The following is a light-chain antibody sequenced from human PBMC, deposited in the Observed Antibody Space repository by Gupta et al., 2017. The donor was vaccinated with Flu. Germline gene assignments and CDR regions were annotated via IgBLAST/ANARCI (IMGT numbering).Light chain of an antibody. J-gene: IGLJ1*01. CDR1: SSDVGGYNY. V-gene: IGLV2-14*04. Sequence: SSTISCTGTSSDVGGYNYVSWHQQHPGKAHKLMIYDVSKRPAGVANRFSGSKSGNTASLTISGLQEEDEADYYCSSYTSSSRNVFGTGTKVTVL. CDR2: DVS. CDR3: SSYTSSSRNV.